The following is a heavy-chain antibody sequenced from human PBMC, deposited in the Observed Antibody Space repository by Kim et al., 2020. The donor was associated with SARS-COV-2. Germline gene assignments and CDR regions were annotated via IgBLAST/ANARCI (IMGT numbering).Heavy chain of an antibody. D-gene: IGHD5-12*01. J-gene: IGHJ4*02. Sequence: GGSLRLSCAASGFTVSSNYMSWVRQAPGKGLEWVSVIYSGGSTYYADSVKGRFTISRDNSKNTLYLQMNSLRAEDTAVYYCARGYVDIVATIFGILDYWGQGTLVTVSS. CDR3: ARGYVDIVATIFGILDY. V-gene: IGHV3-53*01. CDR1: GFTVSSNY. CDR2: IYSGGST.